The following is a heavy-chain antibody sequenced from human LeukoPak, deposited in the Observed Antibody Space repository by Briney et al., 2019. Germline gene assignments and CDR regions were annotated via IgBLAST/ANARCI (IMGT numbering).Heavy chain of an antibody. J-gene: IGHJ4*02. Sequence: GGSLRLSCAASGFTVSSNDMSWVRQAPGKGLEWVSLIYSGRSTYYADSVKGRFIISRDNSKNTLYLQMNSLKTEDTAVYYCTRAKILIIDYWGQGTLVTVSS. CDR3: TRAKILIIDY. D-gene: IGHD3-16*02. V-gene: IGHV3-66*01. CDR2: IYSGRST. CDR1: GFTVSSND.